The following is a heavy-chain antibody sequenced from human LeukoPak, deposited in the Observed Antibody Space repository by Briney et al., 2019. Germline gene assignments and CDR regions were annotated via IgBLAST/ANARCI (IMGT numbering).Heavy chain of an antibody. D-gene: IGHD3-22*01. CDR3: ARHQGSYYYDSSGPRTPLGY. CDR1: GGSFSGYY. J-gene: IGHJ4*02. Sequence: SETLSLTCAVYGGSFSGYYWSWIRQPPGKGLEWIGEINHSGSTNYNPSLKSRVTISVDTSKNQFSLKLSSVTAADTAVYYCARHQGSYYYDSSGPRTPLGYWGQGTLVTVSS. V-gene: IGHV4-34*01. CDR2: INHSGST.